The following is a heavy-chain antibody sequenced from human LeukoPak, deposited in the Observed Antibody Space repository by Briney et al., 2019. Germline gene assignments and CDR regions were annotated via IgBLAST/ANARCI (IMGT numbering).Heavy chain of an antibody. J-gene: IGHJ4*02. CDR1: GFTFSSYA. Sequence: PGGSLRLSCAASGFTFSSYAMSWVRQAPGKGLGWVSAISGSGGSTYYADSVKGRFTISRDNSKNTLYLQMNSLRAEDTAVYYCTARIAVAGKLLHYWGQGTLVTVSS. V-gene: IGHV3-23*01. D-gene: IGHD6-19*01. CDR3: TARIAVAGKLLHY. CDR2: ISGSGGST.